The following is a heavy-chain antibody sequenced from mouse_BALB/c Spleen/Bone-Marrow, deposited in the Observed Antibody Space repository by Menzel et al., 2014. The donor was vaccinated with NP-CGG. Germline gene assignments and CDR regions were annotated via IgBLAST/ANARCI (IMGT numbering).Heavy chain of an antibody. CDR2: ISNGGGST. D-gene: IGHD2-3*01. CDR3: ARQSYEGFAY. Sequence: EVQLVESGGNLVQPGGSLKLSCAASGFTFSSYTMSWVRQTPEKRLEWVAYISNGGGSTYYPDTVKGRSTISRDNATNTLYLQMSSLKSEDTAMYYCARQSYEGFAYWGQGTLVTVSA. V-gene: IGHV5-12-2*01. J-gene: IGHJ3*01. CDR1: GFTFSSYT.